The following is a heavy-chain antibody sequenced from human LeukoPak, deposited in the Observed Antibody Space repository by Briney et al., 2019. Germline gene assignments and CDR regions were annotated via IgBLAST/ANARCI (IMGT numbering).Heavy chain of an antibody. V-gene: IGHV4-31*03. Sequence: KASETLSLTCTVSGGSISSGGYSWSWIRQHPGKGLEWIGYIYYSGSTYYNPSLKSRVTITVDTSKNQFSLKLGSVTAADTAVYYCARDKDPPNILDAFDIWGQGTMVTVSS. J-gene: IGHJ3*02. CDR1: GGSISSGGYS. CDR2: IYYSGST. CDR3: ARDKDPPNILDAFDI.